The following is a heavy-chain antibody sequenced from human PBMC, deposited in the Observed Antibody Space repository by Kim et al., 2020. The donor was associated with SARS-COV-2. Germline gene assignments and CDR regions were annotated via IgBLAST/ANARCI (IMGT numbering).Heavy chain of an antibody. J-gene: IGHJ4*02. Sequence: TNYAPKLQGRVTMTTDTSTSTAYMELRSLRSDDTAVYYCARENLEGYSRYWGQGTLVTVSS. CDR3: ARENLEGYSRY. D-gene: IGHD6-13*01. CDR2: T. V-gene: IGHV1-18*01.